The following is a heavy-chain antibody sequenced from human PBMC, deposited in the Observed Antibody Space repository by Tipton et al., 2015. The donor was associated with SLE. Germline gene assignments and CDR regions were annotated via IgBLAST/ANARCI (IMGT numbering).Heavy chain of an antibody. CDR1: GFTFSNAW. D-gene: IGHD5-18*01. J-gene: IGHJ6*02. CDR2: IISKTDGGTT. V-gene: IGHV3-15*01. Sequence: SLRLSCAASGFTFSNAWMSWVRQAPGKGLEWVGRIISKTDGGTTDYAAPVKDRFTVSRDDSKNTLYLQMNSLKTEDTAVYYCTTGRYILCDMDVWGQGTTVTVSS. CDR3: TTGRYILCDMDV.